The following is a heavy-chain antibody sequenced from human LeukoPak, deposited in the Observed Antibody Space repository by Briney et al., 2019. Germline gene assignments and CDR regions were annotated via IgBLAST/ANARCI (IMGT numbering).Heavy chain of an antibody. D-gene: IGHD3-3*01. V-gene: IGHV4-34*01. CDR2: INYSGST. CDR3: ARENYGITIFGVVIRGFDY. CDR1: GGSFSGYY. J-gene: IGHJ4*02. Sequence: SETLSLTCAVYGGSFSGYYWGWIRQPPGKGLEWIGEINYSGSTNYNPSLKSRVTISVDTSKNQFSLKLSSVTAADTAVYYCARENYGITIFGVVIRGFDYWGQGTLVTVSS.